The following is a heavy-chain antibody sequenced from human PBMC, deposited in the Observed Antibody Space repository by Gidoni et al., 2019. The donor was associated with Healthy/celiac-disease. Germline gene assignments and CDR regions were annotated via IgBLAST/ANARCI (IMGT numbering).Heavy chain of an antibody. CDR1: GFSFSSYD. CDR3: ASESQRGASGWRLDYYYGMDV. CDR2: IGYDGSNK. D-gene: IGHD6-19*01. Sequence: QVQLVDSGGGGVQPGRSLRLSCAASGFSFSSYDMHWVRHAPGKGLEGVAVIGYDGSNKCYADSVKGRFTISRDKSKNTLYLQMNSLRAEDTAVYYCASESQRGASGWRLDYYYGMDVWGQGTTVTVSS. J-gene: IGHJ6*02. V-gene: IGHV3-33*01.